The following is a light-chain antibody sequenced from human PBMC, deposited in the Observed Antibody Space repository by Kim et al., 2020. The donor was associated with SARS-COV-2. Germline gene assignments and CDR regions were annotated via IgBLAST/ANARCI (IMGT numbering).Light chain of an antibody. J-gene: IGKJ2*01. CDR1: QSVPTNY. V-gene: IGKV3-20*01. CDR3: QQYGRSPKT. Sequence: LSPGERATLSCRASQSVPTNYLAWYQQKPGQPPRLLIYRASSRATDIPDRFSSSGSGTDFTLTISRLEPEDFAVYYCQQYGRSPKTFGQGTKLEI. CDR2: RAS.